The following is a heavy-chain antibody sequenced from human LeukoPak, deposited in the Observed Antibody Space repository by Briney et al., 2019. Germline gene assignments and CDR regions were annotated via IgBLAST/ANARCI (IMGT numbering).Heavy chain of an antibody. J-gene: IGHJ4*02. CDR1: GFTFSSYW. V-gene: IGHV3-7*01. CDR2: IKQDGSEK. CDR3: ARDYGDGTTNY. D-gene: IGHD4-17*01. Sequence: PGGSLRLSCAASGFTFSSYWMSWVRQAPGKGLEWVANIKQDGSEKHYVDSVKGRFTISRDNAKNSLYLQMNSLRAEDTAVYYCARDYGDGTTNYWGQGTLVTVSS.